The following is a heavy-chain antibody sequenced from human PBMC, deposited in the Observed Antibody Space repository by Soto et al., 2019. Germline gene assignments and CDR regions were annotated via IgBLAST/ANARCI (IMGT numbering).Heavy chain of an antibody. CDR1: GFTFTTYA. V-gene: IGHV3-23*01. CDR2: ISSSGDIP. Sequence: EVQLLESGGGLVQPGGSLRLSCAASGFTFTTYAMSWVRQAPGKGLEWVSGISSSGDIPYYAASVKGRFTISRDQSKKTVYLQMNSLRADDTAIYYCAKVNSIVGDGDHDYWGQGTLVSVSS. CDR3: AKVNSIVGDGDHDY. D-gene: IGHD4-17*01. J-gene: IGHJ4*02.